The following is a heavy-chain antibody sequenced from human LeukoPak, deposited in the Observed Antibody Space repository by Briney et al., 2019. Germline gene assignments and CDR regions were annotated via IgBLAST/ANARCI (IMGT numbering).Heavy chain of an antibody. J-gene: IGHJ4*02. V-gene: IGHV3-11*06. Sequence: GGSLRLSCAASGFTFSDYYMSWIRQAPGKGLEWVSSISSSSSYIYYADSVKGRFTISRDNAKNSLYLQMNSLRAEDTAVYYCARGGYSSSSDYWGQGTLVTVSS. CDR1: GFTFSDYY. D-gene: IGHD6-6*01. CDR3: ARGGYSSSSDY. CDR2: ISSSSSYI.